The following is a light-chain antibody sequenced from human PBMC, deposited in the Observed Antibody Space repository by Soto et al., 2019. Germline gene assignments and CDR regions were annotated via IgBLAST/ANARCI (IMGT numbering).Light chain of an antibody. CDR3: LQYNYYPLT. J-gene: IGKJ4*01. V-gene: IGKV1-5*03. Sequence: DLQMTQSPSTLSASVGDRVAITCRASQSISYWLAWYQQRPGKAPRLLIYKASSLQSGVPSRFSGSGSGTEFTLTISSLQPDDFATYFCLQYNYYPLTFGGGTKVDIK. CDR1: QSISYW. CDR2: KAS.